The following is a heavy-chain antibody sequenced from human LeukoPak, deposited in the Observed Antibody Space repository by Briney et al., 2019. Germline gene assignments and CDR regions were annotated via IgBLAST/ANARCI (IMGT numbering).Heavy chain of an antibody. J-gene: IGHJ4*02. V-gene: IGHV3-15*01. CDR2: IKSKTDGGTT. D-gene: IGHD4-17*01. Sequence: PGGSLRLSCAASGFTFSNAWMSWVRQAPGKGLEWVGRIKSKTDGGTTDYAAPVKGRFTVSRDDSKNTLYLQMNSLKTEDTAVYYCTTTSDYGDHKRWGQGTLVTVSS. CDR1: GFTFSNAW. CDR3: TTTSDYGDHKR.